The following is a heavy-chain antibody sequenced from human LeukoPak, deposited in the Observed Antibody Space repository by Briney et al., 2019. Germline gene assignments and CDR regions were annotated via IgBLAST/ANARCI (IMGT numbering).Heavy chain of an antibody. CDR3: ARPTGKWSDYMNV. CDR1: GFTFSEYG. CDR2: ISFSSGTI. J-gene: IGHJ6*03. D-gene: IGHD2-8*01. Sequence: GGSLRLSCAASGFTFSEYGMHWVRQAPGKGLEWVSYISFSSGTIYSADSLQGRFTTSRDNAQNSLYLQMNSLRVEDTAVYYCARPTGKWSDYMNVWGKGTTVTVSS. V-gene: IGHV3-48*04.